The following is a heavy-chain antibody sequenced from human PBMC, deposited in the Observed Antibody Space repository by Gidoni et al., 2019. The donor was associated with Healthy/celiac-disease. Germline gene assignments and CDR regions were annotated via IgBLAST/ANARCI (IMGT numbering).Heavy chain of an antibody. V-gene: IGHV4-30-4*01. CDR3: ARGGDFWSGYFDY. CDR2: ISYSGST. CDR1: GGSISSGDYY. J-gene: IGHJ4*02. Sequence: QVQLQESGPGLVKPSQPLSLTCTFSGGSISSGDYYWSWIRQPPGKGLEWIGYISYSGSTYYNPSLKSRVTISVDTSKNQFSLKLSSVTAADTAVYYCARGGDFWSGYFDYWGQGTLVTVSS. D-gene: IGHD3-3*01.